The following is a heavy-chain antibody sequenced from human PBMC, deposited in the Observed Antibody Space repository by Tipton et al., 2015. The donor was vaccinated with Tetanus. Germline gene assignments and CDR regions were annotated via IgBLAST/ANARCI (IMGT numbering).Heavy chain of an antibody. D-gene: IGHD3-10*01. CDR2: IYPGDSEA. CDR1: GHNSRSYW. J-gene: IGHJ5*02. CDR3: ARLPKHYSASGST. Sequence: QLVQSGAEVKKPGESLKISCKVSGHNSRSYWVSWVRQVPGKGLEWMGIIYPGDSEATYNPSFQGQVTISADKSISTAYLQWTSLKPSDTAIYFCARLPKHYSASGSTWGQGTLVTVSS. V-gene: IGHV5-51*01.